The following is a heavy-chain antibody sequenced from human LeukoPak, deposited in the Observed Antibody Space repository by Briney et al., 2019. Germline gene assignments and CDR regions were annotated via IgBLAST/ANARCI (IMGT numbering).Heavy chain of an antibody. V-gene: IGHV1-18*01. D-gene: IGHD2-2*02. CDR3: ARRCSSTSCYTYYYYDMDV. Sequence: ASVKVSCKASGYTFTSYGISWVRQAPGQGLEWMGWISAYNGNTNYAQKLQGRVTMTTDTSTSTAYMELRSLRSDDTAVYYCARRCSSTSCYTYYYYDMDVWGQGTTVTVSS. CDR1: GYTFTSYG. CDR2: ISAYNGNT. J-gene: IGHJ6*02.